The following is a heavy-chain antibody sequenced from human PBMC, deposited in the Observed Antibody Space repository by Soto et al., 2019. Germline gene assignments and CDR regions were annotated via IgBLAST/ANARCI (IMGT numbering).Heavy chain of an antibody. CDR2: IYYSGST. V-gene: IGHV4-59*01. J-gene: IGHJ5*02. CDR3: AQQLIT. D-gene: IGHD6-13*01. CDR1: GGSISSYY. Sequence: PSETLSLTCPVSGGSISSYYWSWIRQPPGKGLEWIGYIYYSGSTNYNPSLKSRVVMSVDTSKNQFSLKLSSVTAADTAVYYCAQQLITWGQGTLVTVSS.